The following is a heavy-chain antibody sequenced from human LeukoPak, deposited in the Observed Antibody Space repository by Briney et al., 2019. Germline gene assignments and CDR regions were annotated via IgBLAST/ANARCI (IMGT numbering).Heavy chain of an antibody. V-gene: IGHV4-39*01. J-gene: IGHJ4*02. Sequence: SETLSLTCTVSGGSITSTTNYWGWFRQPPGKGLEGIASMYYSGNTYYDPHLKSRVTISIDTSKNQFSLKVTSVAAADTAVYYCARRGANGDYYGYWGQGTLVTVS. CDR2: MYYSGNT. CDR1: GGSITSTTNY. CDR3: ARRGANGDYYGY. D-gene: IGHD4-17*01.